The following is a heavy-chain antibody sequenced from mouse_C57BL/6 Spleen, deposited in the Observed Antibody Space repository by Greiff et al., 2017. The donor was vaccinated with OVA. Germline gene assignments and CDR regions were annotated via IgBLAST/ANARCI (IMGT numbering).Heavy chain of an antibody. V-gene: IGHV1-9*01. D-gene: IGHD3-2*02. CDR1: GYTFTGYW. J-gene: IGHJ4*01. CDR3: ARRGQLRLQGYAMDY. CDR2: ILPGSGST. Sequence: QVQLKESGAELMKPGASVKLSCKATGYTFTGYWIEWVKQRPGHGLEWIGEILPGSGSTNYNEKFKGKATFTADTSSNTAYIQLSSLTTEDSAIYDCARRGQLRLQGYAMDYWGQGTSVTVSS.